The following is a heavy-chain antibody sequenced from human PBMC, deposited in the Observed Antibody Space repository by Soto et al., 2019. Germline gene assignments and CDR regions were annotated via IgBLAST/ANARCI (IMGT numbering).Heavy chain of an antibody. V-gene: IGHV5-51*01. D-gene: IGHD3-22*01. CDR3: ARKDKSGYFNWFDP. CDR2: IFPSDSDT. Sequence: PGESLKIPCKGSGYSFTSYWIAWVRQMPGKGLEWMGIIFPSDSDTRYSPSFQGQVTISADRSTSTVFLQWASLKASDTAVYFCARKDKSGYFNWFDPWGQGTLVTVSS. CDR1: GYSFTSYW. J-gene: IGHJ5*02.